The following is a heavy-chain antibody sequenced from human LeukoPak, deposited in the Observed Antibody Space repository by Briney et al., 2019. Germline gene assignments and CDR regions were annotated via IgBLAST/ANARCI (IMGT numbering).Heavy chain of an antibody. Sequence: SETLSLTCTVSGGSISSSSYYWGWIRQPPGKGLEWIGSIYYSGSTYYNPSLKSRVTISVDTSKNQFSLRLSSVTAADTAVYYCARARPYYYDSSGYYDNYYYYGMDVWGQGTTVTVSS. J-gene: IGHJ6*02. CDR2: IYYSGST. D-gene: IGHD3-22*01. V-gene: IGHV4-39*01. CDR3: ARARPYYYDSSGYYDNYYYYGMDV. CDR1: GGSISSSSYY.